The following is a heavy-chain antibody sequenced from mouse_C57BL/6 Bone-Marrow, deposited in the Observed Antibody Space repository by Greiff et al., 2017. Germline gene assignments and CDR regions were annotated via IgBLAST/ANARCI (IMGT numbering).Heavy chain of an antibody. D-gene: IGHD2-5*01. V-gene: IGHV14-2*01. CDR1: GFNIKDYY. CDR3: ARIVIPRGSFYY. J-gene: IGHJ2*01. Sequence: EVMLVESGAELVKPGASVKLSCTASGFNIKDYYMHWVKQRTEQGLEWIGRIDPEDGETKYAPKFPGKATITADTSSNTAYLQLSSLTSEDTAVYYCARIVIPRGSFYYWGQGTTLTGSS. CDR2: IDPEDGET.